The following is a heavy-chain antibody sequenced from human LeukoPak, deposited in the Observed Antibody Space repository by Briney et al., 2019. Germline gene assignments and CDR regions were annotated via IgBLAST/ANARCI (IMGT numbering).Heavy chain of an antibody. Sequence: GGSLRLSCQASGFTFSDYAMSWVRQAPGKGLGWVSSINPDGGSFFADSVKGRFTISRDDSRSVVYLQMNTLSAEDTAVYYCARSGVATCHYWGQGILVAVSS. CDR3: ARSGVATCHY. D-gene: IGHD3-10*01. J-gene: IGHJ4*02. CDR1: GFTFSDYA. CDR2: INPDGGS. V-gene: IGHV3-23*01.